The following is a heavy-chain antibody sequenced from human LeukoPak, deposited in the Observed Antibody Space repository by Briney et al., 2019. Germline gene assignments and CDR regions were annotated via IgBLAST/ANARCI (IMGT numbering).Heavy chain of an antibody. D-gene: IGHD6-13*01. CDR1: GFTFDDYG. J-gene: IGHJ4*02. CDR3: ARASGYSSSWYGSVY. V-gene: IGHV3-20*04. CDR2: IKWNGGST. Sequence: RPGGSLRLSCAASGFTFDDYGMSWVRQAPGKGLEWVSGIKWNGGSTGSADSVKGRFTISRDNAKNSLYLQMNSLRAEDTALYYCARASGYSSSWYGSVYWGQGTLVTVSS.